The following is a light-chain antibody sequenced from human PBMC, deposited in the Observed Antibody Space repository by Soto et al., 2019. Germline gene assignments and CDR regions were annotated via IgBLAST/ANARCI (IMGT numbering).Light chain of an antibody. CDR1: SSDVGAYNY. CDR3: SSYKTATTYV. Sequence: QSVLTQPASVSGSPGQSITISCTGTSSDVGAYNYDSWYQQYPGEAPKVIIYDVSHRPAGVSNRFSGSKSGNTASPTISGLQTQDEADYFCSSYKTATTYVFGTGTKVTV. J-gene: IGLJ1*01. V-gene: IGLV2-14*01. CDR2: DVS.